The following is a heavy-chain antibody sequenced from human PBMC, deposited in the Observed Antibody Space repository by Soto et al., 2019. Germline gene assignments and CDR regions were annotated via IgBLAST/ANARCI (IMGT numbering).Heavy chain of an antibody. Sequence: EVQVLESGGGLVQPGGSLRLSCAGSGFTFINYAMNWVRQAPGKGLEWVSSISGGGDAAFFPDSVRGRFTISRDNSKNTVTLQMNSLGVDDTAVCYCARKILGSTTRPNYWYFELWGRGTLVTVSS. V-gene: IGHV3-23*01. J-gene: IGHJ2*01. CDR2: ISGGGDAA. CDR1: GFTFINYA. CDR3: ARKILGSTTRPNYWYFEL. D-gene: IGHD7-27*01.